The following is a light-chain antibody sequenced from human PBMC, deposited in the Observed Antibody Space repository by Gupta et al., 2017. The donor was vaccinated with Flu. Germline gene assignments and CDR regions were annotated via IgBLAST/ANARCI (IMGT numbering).Light chain of an antibody. Sequence: SMLTQPHPVSESPGKTVTISCTRSSGSIASNYVQWYQPLPGSSPTTWNFYYNQRTSGLPGRFSGPSDCASTTASTTISGLETEDAAYYYYQSYANSYRVVFGGGTKLTVL. J-gene: IGLJ2*01. CDR3: QSYANSYRVV. V-gene: IGLV6-57*01. CDR2: YYN. CDR1: SGSIASNY.